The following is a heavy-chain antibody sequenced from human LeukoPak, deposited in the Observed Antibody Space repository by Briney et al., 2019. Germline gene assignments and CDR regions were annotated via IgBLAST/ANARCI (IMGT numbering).Heavy chain of an antibody. Sequence: PGGSLRLSCAASGFTFSSYAMSWVRQAPGKGLEWVSAISGSGGSTYYADSVKGRFTISRDNSKNTLYLQMNSLRAEDTAVYYCAKSPLAPDYYGSGSYNDYWGQGTLVTVSS. CDR2: ISGSGGST. V-gene: IGHV3-23*01. D-gene: IGHD3-10*01. J-gene: IGHJ4*02. CDR3: AKSPLAPDYYGSGSYNDY. CDR1: GFTFSSYA.